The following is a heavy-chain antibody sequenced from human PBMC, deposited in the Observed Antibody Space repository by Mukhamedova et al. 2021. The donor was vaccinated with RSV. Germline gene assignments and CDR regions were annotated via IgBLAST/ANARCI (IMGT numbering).Heavy chain of an antibody. CDR2: GET. Sequence: GETIYAEKFQGRVTITADTSTDTVYMELSSLRSEDTAVYYCATLSYYYDSSGYHPYYFDYWGQGTLVTVSS. CDR3: ATLSYYYDSSGYHPYYFDY. D-gene: IGHD3-22*01. J-gene: IGHJ4*02. V-gene: IGHV1-69-2*01.